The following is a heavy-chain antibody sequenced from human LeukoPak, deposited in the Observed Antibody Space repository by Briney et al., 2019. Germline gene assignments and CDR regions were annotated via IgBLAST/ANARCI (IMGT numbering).Heavy chain of an antibody. J-gene: IGHJ4*02. CDR3: ALPIADDY. CDR1: GFTFSNFA. CDR2: ISYDGSNK. V-gene: IGHV3-30*04. Sequence: GGSLRLSCAASGFTFSNFAMHWVRQAPGKGLEWVAIISYDGSNKYYADSVKGRFTISRDNSKNTLYLQMNSLRAEDTAVYYCALPIADDYWGQGTLVTVSS. D-gene: IGHD1-26*01.